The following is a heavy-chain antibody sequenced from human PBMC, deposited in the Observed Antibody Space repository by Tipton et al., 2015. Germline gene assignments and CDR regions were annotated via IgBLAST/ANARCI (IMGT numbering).Heavy chain of an antibody. CDR1: SDSINKYY. CDR2: IQYSGGT. V-gene: IGHV4-59*01. J-gene: IGHJ4*02. CDR3: ARARGRHGGLFDS. Sequence: TLSLTCTVSSDSINKYYWSWIRQPPGKELQWIGYIQYSGGTNYNPSLESRVSMSVDTSMTQFSLEMRSVTATDTAVYYCARARGRHGGLFDSWGQGTLVTVSS. D-gene: IGHD4-23*01.